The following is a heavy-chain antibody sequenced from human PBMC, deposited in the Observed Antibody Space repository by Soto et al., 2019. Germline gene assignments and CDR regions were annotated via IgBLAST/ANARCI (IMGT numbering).Heavy chain of an antibody. Sequence: ASDTLSLTCRLSRGSISGSYWSWIRQSPGKGLEWLGYVYYTGSTNYSPSLRSRVSISVDTSKNEFSLRLSSVTAADTAVYFCARSVAVPGAHIDYWGQGTQVTVSS. CDR1: RGSISGSY. J-gene: IGHJ4*02. CDR3: ARSVAVPGAHIDY. V-gene: IGHV4-59*07. CDR2: VYYTGST. D-gene: IGHD6-19*01.